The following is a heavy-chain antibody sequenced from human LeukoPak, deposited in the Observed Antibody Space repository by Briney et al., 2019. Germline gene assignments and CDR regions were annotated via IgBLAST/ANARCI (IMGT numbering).Heavy chain of an antibody. V-gene: IGHV3-21*01. CDR1: GFTFSSYS. D-gene: IGHD3-22*01. Sequence: KSGGSLRLSCAASGFTFSSYSMNWVRQAPGKGLEWVSSISSSSSYIYYADSVKGRFTISRDNAKNSLYLQMNSLRAEDTAVYYCARDDSSGYYSNWGQGILVTVSS. CDR2: ISSSSSYI. J-gene: IGHJ4*02. CDR3: ARDDSSGYYSN.